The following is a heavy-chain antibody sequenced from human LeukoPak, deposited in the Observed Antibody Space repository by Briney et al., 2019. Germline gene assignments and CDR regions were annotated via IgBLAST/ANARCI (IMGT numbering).Heavy chain of an antibody. V-gene: IGHV4-34*01. J-gene: IGHJ4*02. CDR2: INHSGST. CDR1: GGSFSAYY. D-gene: IGHD6-19*01. Sequence: PSETLSLTCAVYGGSFSAYYWSWIRQPPGKGLEWIGEINHSGSTNYNPSLKSRFTISVDTSKNQFSLKLSSVTAADTAVYYCARGGRIAVAGFDYWGQGTLVTVSS. CDR3: ARGGRIAVAGFDY.